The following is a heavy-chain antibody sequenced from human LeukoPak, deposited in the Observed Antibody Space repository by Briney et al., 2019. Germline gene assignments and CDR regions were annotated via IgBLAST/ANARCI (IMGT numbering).Heavy chain of an antibody. Sequence: GGSLRLSCAASGLTFSSYGMHWVRQAPGKGLEWVAVIWYDGSNKNYADSVKGRFTISRDNSKNTLYLQMNRLRVEDTAVYYCAKDPHQRIAVAGYFDYWGQGTLVTVSS. V-gene: IGHV3-33*06. D-gene: IGHD6-19*01. CDR3: AKDPHQRIAVAGYFDY. CDR2: IWYDGSNK. CDR1: GLTFSSYG. J-gene: IGHJ4*02.